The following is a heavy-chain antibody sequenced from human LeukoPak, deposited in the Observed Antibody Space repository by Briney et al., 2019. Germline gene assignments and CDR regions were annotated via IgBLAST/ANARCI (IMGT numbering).Heavy chain of an antibody. V-gene: IGHV3-23*01. CDR1: GFTFSSYA. Sequence: GGSLRLSCAASGFTFSSYAMSWVRQAPGKGLEWVSAISGSGGSTYYADSVKGRITISRDNSKNTLYLQMNSLRAEDTAVYYCAKVLNSSGFIDYWGQGTLVTVSS. D-gene: IGHD6-19*01. CDR3: AKVLNSSGFIDY. J-gene: IGHJ4*02. CDR2: ISGSGGST.